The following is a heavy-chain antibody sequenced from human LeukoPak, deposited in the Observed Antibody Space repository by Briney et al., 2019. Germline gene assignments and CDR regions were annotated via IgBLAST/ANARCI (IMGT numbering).Heavy chain of an antibody. CDR2: ISYDGSNT. J-gene: IGHJ4*02. V-gene: IGHV3-30-3*01. Sequence: GGSLRLSCAASGFTFTSYAIHWVRQAPGKGLEWVAVISYDGSNTYYADSVKGRFTISRDNAKNTLYLQMNSLRAEDTAVYYCARGRTGYYFDYWGQGSLVTVSS. CDR1: GFTFTSYA. D-gene: IGHD2-8*02. CDR3: ARGRTGYYFDY.